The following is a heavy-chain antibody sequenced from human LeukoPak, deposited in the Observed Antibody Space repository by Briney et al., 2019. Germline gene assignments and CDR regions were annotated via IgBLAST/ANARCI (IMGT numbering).Heavy chain of an antibody. J-gene: IGHJ4*02. D-gene: IGHD3-3*01. CDR1: GFTFSSYW. V-gene: IGHV3-7*01. Sequence: PGGSLRLSCAASGFTFSSYWMSWVRQAPGKGLEWVANIKQDGSERYYVDSVKGRFTISRDNAKNSLYLQMNSLRAEDTAVYYCAREPKIQRFLEWLPPGPHDYWGQGTLVTVSS. CDR3: AREPKIQRFLEWLPPGPHDY. CDR2: IKQDGSER.